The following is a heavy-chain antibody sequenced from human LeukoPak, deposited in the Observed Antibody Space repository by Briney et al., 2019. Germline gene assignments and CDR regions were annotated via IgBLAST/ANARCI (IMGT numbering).Heavy chain of an antibody. J-gene: IGHJ4*02. Sequence: PGRSLRLSCAASGFTFSSYAMHWVRQAPGKGLEWVAVISYDGSNKYYADSVKGRFTISRDNSKNTLYLQMNSLRAEDTAVYYCARDNDYGDITCSDYWAREPWSPSPQ. CDR2: ISYDGSNK. CDR1: GFTFSSYA. CDR3: ARDNDYGDITCSDY. V-gene: IGHV3-30*04. D-gene: IGHD4-17*01.